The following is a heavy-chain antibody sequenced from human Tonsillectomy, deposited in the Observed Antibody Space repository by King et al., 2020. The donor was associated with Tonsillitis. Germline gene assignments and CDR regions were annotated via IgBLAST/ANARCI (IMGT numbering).Heavy chain of an antibody. D-gene: IGHD3-22*01. V-gene: IGHV3-11*01. CDR1: GFMFSDFY. CDR3: ARDTYYSDNTYDY. J-gene: IGHJ4*02. CDR2: ISSRDAIT. Sequence: VQLVESGGGLVKPGGSLRLSCAASGFMFSDFYMSWIRQAPGKGLEWVSYISSRDAITYYADSVKGRFTISRDNAKNSLYLQMNSLRAEDTAVYYCARDTYYSDNTYDYWGQGTLVTVSS.